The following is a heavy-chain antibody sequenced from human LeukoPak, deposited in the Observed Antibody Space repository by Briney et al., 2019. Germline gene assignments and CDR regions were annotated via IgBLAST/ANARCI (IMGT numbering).Heavy chain of an antibody. CDR1: GFTFSSYE. D-gene: IGHD2-15*01. Sequence: PGGSLRLSCAASGFTFSSYEMNWVRQAPGKGLEWVSYISSSGSTIYYADSVKGRFTISRDNAKNSLYLQMNSLRAEDTAVYYCARIDCSGGSCYSRGPSNNWIDPWGQGTLVTVSS. J-gene: IGHJ5*02. CDR2: ISSSGSTI. CDR3: ARIDCSGGSCYSRGPSNNWIDP. V-gene: IGHV3-48*03.